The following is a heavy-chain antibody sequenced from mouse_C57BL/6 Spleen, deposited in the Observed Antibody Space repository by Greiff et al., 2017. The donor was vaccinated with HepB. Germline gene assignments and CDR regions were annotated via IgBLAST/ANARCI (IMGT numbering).Heavy chain of an antibody. V-gene: IGHV5-12*01. CDR3: ARQGNYGNFDY. J-gene: IGHJ2*01. CDR1: GFTFSDYY. D-gene: IGHD2-1*01. CDR2: ISNGGGST. Sequence: EVKLVESGGGLVQPGGSLKLSCAASGFTFSDYYMYWVRQTPEKRLEWVAYISNGGGSTYYPDTVKGRFTISRDNAKNTLYLQMSRLKSEDTAMYYCARQGNYGNFDYWGQGTTLTVSS.